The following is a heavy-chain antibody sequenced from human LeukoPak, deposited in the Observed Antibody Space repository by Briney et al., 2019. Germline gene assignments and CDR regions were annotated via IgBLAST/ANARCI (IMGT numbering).Heavy chain of an antibody. D-gene: IGHD6-6*01. V-gene: IGHV3-20*04. Sequence: GGSLRLSCAASGFTFDDYGMSWVRQAPGKGLEWVSGINWNGGSTGYADSVKGRFTISRDNAKNSLYLQMNSLRAEDTALYYCARHPSIAATPVVAYWGQGTLVTVSS. CDR3: ARHPSIAATPVVAY. CDR1: GFTFDDYG. J-gene: IGHJ4*02. CDR2: INWNGGST.